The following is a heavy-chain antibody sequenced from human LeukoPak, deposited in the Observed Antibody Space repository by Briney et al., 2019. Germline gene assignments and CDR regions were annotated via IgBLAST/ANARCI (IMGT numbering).Heavy chain of an antibody. V-gene: IGHV1-69*05. D-gene: IGHD2-2*01. CDR3: ARGDYCSSTSCTYGGWFDP. J-gene: IGHJ5*02. CDR1: GGTFSSYA. Sequence: SVKVSCKASGGTFSSYAISWVRQAPGQGPEWMGGIIPIFGTANYAQKFQGRVTITTDESTSTAYMELSSLRSEDTAVYYCARGDYCSSTSCTYGGWFDPWGQGTLVAVSS. CDR2: IIPIFGTA.